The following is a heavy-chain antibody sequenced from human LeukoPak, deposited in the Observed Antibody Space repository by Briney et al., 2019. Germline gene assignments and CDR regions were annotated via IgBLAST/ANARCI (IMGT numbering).Heavy chain of an antibody. CDR2: INHSGST. J-gene: IGHJ5*01. CDR3: AREGTAGTNLNWFDS. Sequence: SETLSLTCAVYGGSFSGYYWCWIRQPPGKGLEWIGEINHSGSTNYNPSLKSRVTISVDTSKNQFSLKLSSVTAADTAVYYCAREGTAGTNLNWFDSWGQGTLVTVSS. V-gene: IGHV4-34*01. CDR1: GGSFSGYY. D-gene: IGHD1-1*01.